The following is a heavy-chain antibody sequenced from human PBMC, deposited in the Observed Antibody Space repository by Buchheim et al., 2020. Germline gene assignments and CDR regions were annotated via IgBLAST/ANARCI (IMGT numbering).Heavy chain of an antibody. J-gene: IGHJ4*02. CDR2: ISYDGSNK. CDR3: ANGETDYYDSSDFGY. Sequence: QVQLVESGGGVVQPGRSLRLSCAASGFTFSSYGMHWVRQAPGKGLEWVAVISYDGSNKYYADSVKGRFTISRANSKNTLYLQMNSLRAEDTAVYYCANGETDYYDSSDFGYWGQGTL. CDR1: GFTFSSYG. D-gene: IGHD3-22*01. V-gene: IGHV3-30*18.